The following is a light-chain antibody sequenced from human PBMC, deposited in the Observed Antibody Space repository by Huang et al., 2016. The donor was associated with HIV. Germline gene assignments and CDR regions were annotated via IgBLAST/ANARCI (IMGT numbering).Light chain of an antibody. CDR2: AAS. Sequence: DIQMTQYPSSLSASVGDRVTITCRASQDIKNYLAWYQQKAGQVPKLLIYAASSLQSGVPSRFSGSGSGTYFTLSITSLQPEDVAIYYCQKYDSVPRTFGQGTKVDIK. CDR3: QKYDSVPRT. CDR1: QDIKNY. J-gene: IGKJ1*01. V-gene: IGKV1-27*01.